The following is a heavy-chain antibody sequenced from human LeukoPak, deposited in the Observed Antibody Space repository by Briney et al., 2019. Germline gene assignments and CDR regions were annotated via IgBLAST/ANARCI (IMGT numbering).Heavy chain of an antibody. Sequence: PSETLSLTCTVSGGSISSSSYYWGWIRQPPGKGLEWIGSIYYSGSTYYNPSLKSRVTISVDTSKNQFSLRLSSVTAADTAVYFCARALFRGSYRDFDYWGQGTLVTVSS. D-gene: IGHD1-26*01. CDR1: GGSISSSSYY. V-gene: IGHV4-39*07. CDR3: ARALFRGSYRDFDY. J-gene: IGHJ4*02. CDR2: IYYSGST.